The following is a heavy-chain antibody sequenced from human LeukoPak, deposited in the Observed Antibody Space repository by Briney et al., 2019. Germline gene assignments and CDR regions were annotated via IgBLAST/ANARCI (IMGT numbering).Heavy chain of an antibody. D-gene: IGHD5-24*01. CDR2: IKEDGTET. J-gene: IGHJ4*02. V-gene: IGHV3-7*03. CDR3: AKEGRSLQTY. Sequence: GGSLRLSCVGSGFSFISVWLNWVRQTPGKGLEWVANIKEDGTETYYVDSVKGRFTISRDNAKNSLYLQMNSLRVEDTAVYYCAKEGRSLQTYWGQGTLVTVSS. CDR1: GFSFISVW.